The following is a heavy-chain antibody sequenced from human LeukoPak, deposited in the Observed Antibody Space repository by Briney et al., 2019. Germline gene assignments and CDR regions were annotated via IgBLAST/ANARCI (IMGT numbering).Heavy chain of an antibody. Sequence: GGSLRLSCAASGFIFSGFWMHWVRQAPGKGLERVSRIESDGSSTAYADSVTGRFTISRVNAMNTLYLQMNSLRAEDTAVYYCARGHYYGMDIWGQGTTVTVSS. J-gene: IGHJ6*02. CDR3: ARGHYYGMDI. CDR1: GFIFSGFW. CDR2: IESDGSST. V-gene: IGHV3-74*01.